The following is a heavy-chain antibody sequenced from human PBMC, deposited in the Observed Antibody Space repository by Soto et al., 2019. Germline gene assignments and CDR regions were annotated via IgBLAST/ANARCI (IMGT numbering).Heavy chain of an antibody. CDR2: TYYRSKWYN. V-gene: IGHV6-1*01. CDR3: AFVDGSGTGGCFDR. D-gene: IGHD3-10*01. CDR1: GYSVSSNSAA. Sequence: SQTLSLTCAISGYSVSSNSAAWNWIRQSPSRGLEWLGRTYYRSKWYNDYAVSVKSRMTINPDTSKNQFSLQLNSVTPEDTAVDYCAFVDGSGTGGCFDRWDQGILVTVSS. J-gene: IGHJ5*02.